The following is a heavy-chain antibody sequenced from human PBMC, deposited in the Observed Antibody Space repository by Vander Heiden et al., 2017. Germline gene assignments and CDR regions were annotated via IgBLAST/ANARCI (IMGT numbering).Heavy chain of an antibody. J-gene: IGHJ4*02. CDR3: AKDVEGRDKWNYPSY. CDR2: ISYDGSNK. Sequence: QVQLVESGGGVVQPGRSLRLSCAASGFTFSGYDMHWVRQAPGKGLEWVAVISYDGSNKYYADSGKGRFTISRDNSKNTLYMQMNRLRAEETAVYYCAKDVEGRDKWNYPSYWGQGSMVTVSS. V-gene: IGHV3-30*18. D-gene: IGHD1-7*01. CDR1: GFTFSGYD.